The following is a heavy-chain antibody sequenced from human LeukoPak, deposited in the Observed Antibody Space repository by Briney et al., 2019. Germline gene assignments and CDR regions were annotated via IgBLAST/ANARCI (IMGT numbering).Heavy chain of an antibody. CDR3: GRVYSSTWKGAFLDY. Sequence: PGGSLRLSCAASGFTFSDHYMDWVRQAPGKGPEWVGRTRNKANSYTTEYAASVRGRFIISRDDSKNSLHLQMSSLKTEDTAVYYCGRVYSSTWKGAFLDYWGQGTLVTVSS. CDR1: GFTFSDHY. V-gene: IGHV3-72*01. J-gene: IGHJ4*02. D-gene: IGHD2-2*01. CDR2: TRNKANSYTT.